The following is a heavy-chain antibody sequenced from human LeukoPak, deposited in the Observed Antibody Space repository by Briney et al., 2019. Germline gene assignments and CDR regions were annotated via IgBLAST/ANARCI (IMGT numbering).Heavy chain of an antibody. D-gene: IGHD6-6*01. Sequence: SETLSLTCAVYGGSFSGYYWSWIRQPPGKGLEWIGEINHSGSTNYNPSLKSRVTISVGTSKNQFSLKLSSVTAADTAVYYCARGSSSAGMYYYYYYMDVWGKGTTVTVSS. CDR2: INHSGST. CDR1: GGSFSGYY. CDR3: ARGSSSAGMYYYYYYMDV. J-gene: IGHJ6*03. V-gene: IGHV4-34*01.